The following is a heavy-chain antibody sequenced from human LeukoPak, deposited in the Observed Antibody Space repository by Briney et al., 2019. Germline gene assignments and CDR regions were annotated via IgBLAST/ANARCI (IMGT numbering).Heavy chain of an antibody. V-gene: IGHV3-73*01. CDR1: GFSFNTFA. D-gene: IGHD4-17*01. CDR2: IRSKTHSYAT. CDR3: TIPAGAMTTVTTGDY. J-gene: IGHJ4*02. Sequence: PGGSLRLSCAASGFSFNTFAIHWVRQASGKGLEWVGRIRSKTHSYATAYAASLKGRFTISRDDSKNTAYLQMTSLKTEDTAVYYCTIPAGAMTTVTTGDYWGQGTLVTVSS.